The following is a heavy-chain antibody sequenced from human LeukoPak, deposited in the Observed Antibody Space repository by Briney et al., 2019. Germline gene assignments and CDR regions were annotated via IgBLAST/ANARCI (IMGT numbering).Heavy chain of an antibody. CDR2: ISSSSSYI. CDR3: ARDPYSGTYGNTYYYYIDV. J-gene: IGHJ6*03. D-gene: IGHD1-26*01. V-gene: IGHV3-21*01. CDR1: GFTFSSYS. Sequence: GSLRLSCAASGFTFSSYSMNWVRQAPGKGLEWVSSISSSSSYIYYADSVKGRFTISRDNAKNSLYLQMNSLRAEDTAVYYCARDPYSGTYGNTYYYYIDVWGKGTTVTISS.